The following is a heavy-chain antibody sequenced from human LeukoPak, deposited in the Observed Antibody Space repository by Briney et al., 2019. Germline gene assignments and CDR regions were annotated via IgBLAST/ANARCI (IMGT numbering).Heavy chain of an antibody. CDR3: ARGFGNPVKYYFDY. Sequence: SQTLSLTCTVSGGSISSGSYYWSWIRQPAGKGLDWIGRISTSGNTNYNPSLKSRVIISVDTSKNQFSLKLNSVTAADTAVYYCARGFGNPVKYYFDYWGQGTLLTVSS. D-gene: IGHD3-10*01. CDR1: GGSISSGSYY. CDR2: ISTSGNT. V-gene: IGHV4-61*02. J-gene: IGHJ4*02.